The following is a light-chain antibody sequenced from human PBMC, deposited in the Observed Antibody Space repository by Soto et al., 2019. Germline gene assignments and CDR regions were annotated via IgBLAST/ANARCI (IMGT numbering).Light chain of an antibody. CDR3: QPYVNWPLT. CDR1: HSISGW. Sequence: DIQMTQSPSTLSASVGDRVTITCRASHSISGWLAWYQHKPGKAPKLLIYNAFTSESGVPSRFSGSGSGTEFILTISSLQPDDFATYYCQPYVNWPLTFGGGTSVEI. CDR2: NAF. J-gene: IGKJ4*01. V-gene: IGKV1-5*01.